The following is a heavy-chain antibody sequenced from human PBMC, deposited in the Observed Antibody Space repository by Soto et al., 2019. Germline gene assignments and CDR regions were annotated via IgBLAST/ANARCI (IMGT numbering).Heavy chain of an antibody. CDR1: GFTFSSYA. Sequence: PGGSLRLSCAASGFTFSSYAMSWVRQAPGKGLEWVSAISGSGGSTYYADSVKGRFTISRDNAKNSLYLQMNSLRAVDTAVYYCARLVDPAAAYIDYWGQGTLVTVSS. J-gene: IGHJ4*02. CDR2: ISGSGGST. CDR3: ARLVDPAAAYIDY. D-gene: IGHD2-2*01. V-gene: IGHV3-23*01.